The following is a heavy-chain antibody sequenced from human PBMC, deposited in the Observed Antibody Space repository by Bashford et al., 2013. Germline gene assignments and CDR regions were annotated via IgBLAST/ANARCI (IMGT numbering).Heavy chain of an antibody. J-gene: IGHJ5*01. D-gene: IGHD2-21*02. CDR1: VALSLVXPLPILITT. CDR3: ARNSSQILCIDGDCYRPANRRDWFDS. Sequence: TLSLTCTVSVALSLVXPLPILITTGPRIRQPPRKGLEWIGRFIISGGTHYNRTFKSRVFISVDTAKNQFSLELTSLTAADTAVYYCARNSSQILCIDGDCYRPANRRDWFDSWGQGTLVTVSS. CDR2: FIISGGT. V-gene: IGHV4-39*01.